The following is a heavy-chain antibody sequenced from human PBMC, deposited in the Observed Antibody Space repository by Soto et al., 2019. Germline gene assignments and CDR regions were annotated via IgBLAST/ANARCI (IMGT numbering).Heavy chain of an antibody. Sequence: ASVKVSCKVSGYTLTELSMHWVRQAPGKGLEWVGGFDPEDGETIYAQKFQGRVTMTEDTSTDTAYMELSSLRSEDTAVYYCATYDIVVVPAAKMFHYYMDVWGKGTKVTVSS. CDR2: FDPEDGET. CDR3: ATYDIVVVPAAKMFHYYMDV. CDR1: GYTLTELS. J-gene: IGHJ6*03. D-gene: IGHD2-2*01. V-gene: IGHV1-24*01.